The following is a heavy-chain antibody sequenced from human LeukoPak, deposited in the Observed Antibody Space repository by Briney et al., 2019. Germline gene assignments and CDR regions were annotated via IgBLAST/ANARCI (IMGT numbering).Heavy chain of an antibody. CDR1: GFTFTRRG. CDR2: ISYDGSDK. CDR3: AKDASSPVIDY. J-gene: IGHJ4*02. V-gene: IGHV3-30*18. D-gene: IGHD2-21*01. Sequence: GGSLRLSCAASGFTFTRRGMHWVRQAPGKGLEWVAVISYDGSDKYYADSVKGRFTISRDNSKNTLYLQMNSLRAEDTAVYYCAKDASSPVIDYWGQGTLVTVSS.